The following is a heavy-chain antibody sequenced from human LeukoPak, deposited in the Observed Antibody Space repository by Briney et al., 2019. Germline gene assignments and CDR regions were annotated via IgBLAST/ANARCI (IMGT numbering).Heavy chain of an antibody. CDR3: ARGRPYSSGWLQPYPGVSGDY. CDR2: MNPNSGNT. J-gene: IGHJ4*02. Sequence: ASVKVSCKASGYTFTSYDINWARQATGQGLEWMGWMNPNSGNTGYAQKFQGRVTMTRNTSISTAYMELSSLRSEDTAVYYCARGRPYSSGWLQPYPGVSGDYWGQGTLVTVSS. V-gene: IGHV1-8*01. D-gene: IGHD6-19*01. CDR1: GYTFTSYD.